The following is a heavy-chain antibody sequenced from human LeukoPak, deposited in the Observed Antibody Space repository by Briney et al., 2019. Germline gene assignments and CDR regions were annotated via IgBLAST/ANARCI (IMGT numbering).Heavy chain of an antibody. CDR2: TYFRSKWYN. J-gene: IGHJ4*02. D-gene: IGHD2-21*02. CDR1: GDSVSSNSAT. CDR3: ATETY. V-gene: IGHV6-1*01. Sequence: SQTLSLTCAISGDSVSSNSATWNWIRPSPSRALEWLGRTYFRSKWYNGYAVSMKGRITITPDTSKNQFSLQLRSVAPEDTAVYYCATETYWGQRTLVTVSS.